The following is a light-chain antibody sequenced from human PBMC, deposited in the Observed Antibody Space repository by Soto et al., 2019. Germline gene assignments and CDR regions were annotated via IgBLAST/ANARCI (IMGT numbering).Light chain of an antibody. V-gene: IGKV1-39*01. CDR1: QNIFTY. J-gene: IGKJ2*01. CDR3: QHSYSSPT. CDR2: ATS. Sequence: IQVTQSPSSLSASVGDRVTITCRASQNIFTYLNWYQQRPGKAPNLLIYATSNLQSGVPSRFSGSGSGTDFTLTISSLQPEDFATYYCQHSYSSPTLGQGTKVDIK.